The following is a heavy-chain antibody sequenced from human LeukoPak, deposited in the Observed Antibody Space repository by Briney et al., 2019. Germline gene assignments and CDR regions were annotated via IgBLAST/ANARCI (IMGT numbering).Heavy chain of an antibody. CDR1: GGSISSYY. CDR3: VGITMVRGVITLDY. Sequence: SETLSLTCTVSGGSISSYYWSWIRQPPGKGLEWIGYIYYSGSTNYNPSLKSRVTISVDASKTQFSLKLSSVTAADTAVYYCVGITMVRGVITLDYWGQGTLVTVSS. V-gene: IGHV4-59*01. J-gene: IGHJ4*02. D-gene: IGHD3-10*01. CDR2: IYYSGST.